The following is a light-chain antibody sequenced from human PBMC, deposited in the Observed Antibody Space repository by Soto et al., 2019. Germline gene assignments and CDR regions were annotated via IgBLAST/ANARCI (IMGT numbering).Light chain of an antibody. V-gene: IGKV3-20*01. CDR3: QQYGSSPGLT. CDR2: AAS. CDR1: QSVSSSY. J-gene: IGKJ4*01. Sequence: EIVLTQSPGTLSLSPGERATLSCRASQSVSSSYLAWYQQKPGQAPRLLIYAASSRATGIPDRFGGSGSGTDFTLTISRLEPEDFAVYYCQQYGSSPGLTFGGGTKVEIK.